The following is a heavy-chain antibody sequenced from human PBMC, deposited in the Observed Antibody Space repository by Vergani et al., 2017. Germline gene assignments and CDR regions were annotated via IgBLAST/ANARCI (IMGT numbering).Heavy chain of an antibody. D-gene: IGHD2-15*01. J-gene: IGHJ6*02. Sequence: QVQLQESGPGLVKPSQTLSLTCTVSGGSISSGGYYWSWIRQHPGKGLEWIGYIYYSGSTSYNPSLKSRVTISVDTSKNQFSLKLSSVTAADTAVYYCARAGYCSGGSCYWREPPYYGMDVWGQGTTVTVSS. V-gene: IGHV4-31*03. CDR2: IYYSGST. CDR1: GGSISSGGYY. CDR3: ARAGYCSGGSCYWREPPYYGMDV.